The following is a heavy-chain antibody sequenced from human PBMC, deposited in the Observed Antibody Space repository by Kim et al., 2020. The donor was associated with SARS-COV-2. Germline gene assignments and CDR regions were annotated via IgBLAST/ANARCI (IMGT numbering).Heavy chain of an antibody. Sequence: GGSTYYADSVKGRFTISRDNSKNTLYLQMNSLRAEDTAVYYCAVGWTFDYWGQGTLVTVSS. J-gene: IGHJ4*02. D-gene: IGHD6-19*01. V-gene: IGHV3-23*01. CDR2: GGST. CDR3: AVGWTFDY.